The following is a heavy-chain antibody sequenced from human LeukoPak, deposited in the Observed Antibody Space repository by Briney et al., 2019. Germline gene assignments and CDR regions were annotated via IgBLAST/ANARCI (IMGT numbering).Heavy chain of an antibody. J-gene: IGHJ4*02. CDR1: GYSINNAYY. CDR2: IYYSGST. V-gene: IGHV4-61*01. Sequence: SETLSLTCTVSGYSINNAYYWGWIRPPPGKGLEWIGYIYYSGSTNYNPSLKSRVTISVDTSKNQFSLKLSSVTAADTAVYYCASRTVTTTLDYFDYWGQGTLVTVSS. D-gene: IGHD4-11*01. CDR3: ASRTVTTTLDYFDY.